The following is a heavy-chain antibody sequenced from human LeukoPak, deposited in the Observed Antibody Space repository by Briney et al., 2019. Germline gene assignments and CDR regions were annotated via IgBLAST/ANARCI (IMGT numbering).Heavy chain of an antibody. D-gene: IGHD5-12*01. CDR2: IKEDGSKG. CDR3: AKDAPGYGAYDD. V-gene: IGHV3-7*01. Sequence: GGSLRLSCAASGFTFSTYWMSWVRRAPGKGLEWVANIKEDGSKGYYGDSVKGRFTISRDNAKSSLFLQMNSLRAEDTAVYYCAKDAPGYGAYDDWGQGILVTVSS. CDR1: GFTFSTYW. J-gene: IGHJ4*02.